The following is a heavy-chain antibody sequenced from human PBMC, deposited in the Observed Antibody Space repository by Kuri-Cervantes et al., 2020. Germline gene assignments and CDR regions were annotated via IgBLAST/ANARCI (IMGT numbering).Heavy chain of an antibody. V-gene: IGHV1-3*01. J-gene: IGHJ4*02. Sequence: ASVKVSCKASGYTFTSYAMHWVRQAPGQRLEWMGWINAGNGNTKYSQKFQGRVTITTDTSTSTAYLELRSLRSDDTAVYYCARVAHNWNYDSQVDYWGQGTLVTVSS. D-gene: IGHD1-7*01. CDR2: INAGNGNT. CDR3: ARVAHNWNYDSQVDY. CDR1: GYTFTSYA.